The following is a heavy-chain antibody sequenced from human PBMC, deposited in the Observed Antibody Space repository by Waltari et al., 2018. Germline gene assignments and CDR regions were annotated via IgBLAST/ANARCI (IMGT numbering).Heavy chain of an antibody. CDR1: GGSINTPSS. J-gene: IGHJ4*02. V-gene: IGHV4-61*02. CDR3: AREGEYCSDGYCYSLDH. Sequence: QVQLQDSGPGLVNPSQTLSLPSRASGGSINTPSSWVSWIRQPAGKGLEWIGRIYASGFTNYSPSLESRLTISADTSKNQISLILTSVTAADTAVYYCAREGEYCSDGYCYSLDHWGQGTLVTVSS. D-gene: IGHD2-15*01. CDR2: IYASGFT.